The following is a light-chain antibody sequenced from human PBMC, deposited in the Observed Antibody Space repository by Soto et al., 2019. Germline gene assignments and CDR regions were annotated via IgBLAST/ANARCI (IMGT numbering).Light chain of an antibody. CDR3: QQSYSTPRT. J-gene: IGKJ1*01. CDR2: DAS. Sequence: IKMTQSPSTLSGSVGDRVTITCRASQTISSWLAWYQQKPGKAPKLLIYDASNLETGVPSRFSGSGSGTDFTFTISSLQPEDFATYYCQQSYSTPRTFGQGTKVDIK. V-gene: IGKV1-5*01. CDR1: QTISSW.